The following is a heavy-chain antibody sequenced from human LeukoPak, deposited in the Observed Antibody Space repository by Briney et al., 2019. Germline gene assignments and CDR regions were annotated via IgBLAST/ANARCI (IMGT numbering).Heavy chain of an antibody. CDR1: GGSFSGYY. CDR3: ARPSDYADFQN. J-gene: IGHJ1*01. Sequence: SETLSLTCAVYGGSFSGYYWSWIRQPPGKGLEWIGEINHSGSTNYNPSLKSRVTISVDTSKNQFSLKLSSVTAADTAVYYCARPSDYADFQNWGQGTLVTVSS. D-gene: IGHD4-17*01. CDR2: INHSGST. V-gene: IGHV4-34*01.